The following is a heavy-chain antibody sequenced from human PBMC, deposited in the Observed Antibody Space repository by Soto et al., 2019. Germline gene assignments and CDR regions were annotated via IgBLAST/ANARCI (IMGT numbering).Heavy chain of an antibody. J-gene: IGHJ4*02. CDR3: ARDAYNGLVRPLYFDF. CDR1: GFTFSSYD. D-gene: IGHD1-1*01. V-gene: IGHV3-13*01. CDR2: IGTAGDT. Sequence: GGSLRLSCAASGFTFSSYDMHWVRQATGKGLEWVSAIGTAGDTYYPGSVKGRFTISRENAKNSLYLQMNSLRAGDTAVYYCARDAYNGLVRPLYFDFWGQGAQVTV.